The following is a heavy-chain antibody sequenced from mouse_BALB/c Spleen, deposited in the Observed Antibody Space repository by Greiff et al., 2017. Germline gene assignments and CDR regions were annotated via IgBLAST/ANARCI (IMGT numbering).Heavy chain of an antibody. CDR1: GYSITSDYA. Sequence: VQLKQSGPGLVKPSQSLSLTCTVTGYSITSDYAWNWIRQFPGNKLEWMGYISYSGSTSYNPSLKSRISITRDTSKNQFFLQLNSVTTEDTATYYCARDEYDLPFAYWGQGTLVTVSA. CDR2: ISYSGST. J-gene: IGHJ3*01. CDR3: ARDEYDLPFAY. V-gene: IGHV3-2*02. D-gene: IGHD2-4*01.